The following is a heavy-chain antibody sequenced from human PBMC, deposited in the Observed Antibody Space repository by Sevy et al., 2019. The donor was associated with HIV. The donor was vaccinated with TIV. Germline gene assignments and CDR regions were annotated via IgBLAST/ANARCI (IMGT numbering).Heavy chain of an antibody. Sequence: ASVKVSCKFSGHTLTELPIHWVRQAPGKRLEWMGRFDPEDGERIYAQKFQGRVTMTEETSTDTAYMELSSLRSEDTALYYCVSTLEYYSDNSGYFDYWGQGTLVTVSS. J-gene: IGHJ4*02. CDR3: VSTLEYYSDNSGYFDY. D-gene: IGHD3-22*01. CDR2: FDPEDGER. CDR1: GHTLTELP. V-gene: IGHV1-24*01.